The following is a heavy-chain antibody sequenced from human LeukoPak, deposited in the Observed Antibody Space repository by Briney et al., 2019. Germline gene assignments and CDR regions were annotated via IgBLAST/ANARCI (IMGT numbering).Heavy chain of an antibody. V-gene: IGHV3-30*19. D-gene: IGHD2-2*01. CDR3: ARARRSWDVVPAAIFWFDP. CDR1: GFTFSSYG. J-gene: IGHJ5*02. Sequence: GGSLRLSCAASGFTFSSYGMHWVRQAPGKGLEWVAVISYDGSNKYYADSVKGRFTISRDNSKNTLYLQMNSLRAEDTAVYYCARARRSWDVVPAAIFWFDPWGQGTLVTVSS. CDR2: ISYDGSNK.